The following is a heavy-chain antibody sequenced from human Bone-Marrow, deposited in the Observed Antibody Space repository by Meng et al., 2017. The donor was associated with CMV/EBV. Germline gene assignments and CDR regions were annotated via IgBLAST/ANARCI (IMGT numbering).Heavy chain of an antibody. CDR2: ISPNSGGT. CDR1: GYIFSDYY. V-gene: IGHV1-2*02. Sequence: ASVKVSCKAAGYIFSDYYMHWVRQAPGQGLEWMGWISPNSGGTNYAQRFQGRVTMTSDTYITTAYMELSSLTSDDTAVYYCARGPITMMVVAPYGMAVWGQGTTVTVSS. D-gene: IGHD3-22*01. CDR3: ARGPITMMVVAPYGMAV. J-gene: IGHJ6*02.